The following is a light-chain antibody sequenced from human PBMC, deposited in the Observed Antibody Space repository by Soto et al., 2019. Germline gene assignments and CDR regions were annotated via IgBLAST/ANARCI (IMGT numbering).Light chain of an antibody. CDR3: QTWGTGIHVV. CDR2: LNSDGSH. Sequence: VLTQSPSASASLGASVQLTCTLSSGHSSYAIAWHQQQPEKGPRYLMKLNSDGSHSKGDGIPDRFSGSSSGAERYLTISSLQSEDEADYYCQTWGTGIHVVFGGGTKLTVL. CDR1: SGHSSYA. J-gene: IGLJ2*01. V-gene: IGLV4-69*01.